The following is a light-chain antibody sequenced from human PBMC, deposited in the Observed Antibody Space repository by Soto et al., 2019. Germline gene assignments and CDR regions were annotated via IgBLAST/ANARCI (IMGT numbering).Light chain of an antibody. V-gene: IGKV3-15*01. J-gene: IGKJ1*01. CDR2: SAS. CDR3: QQYNSWPPWT. Sequence: EIVMTQSPATLSVSPGERATLSCRASQSVSSNLAWYQQKPGQAPRLLIYSASSRATDIPARFSGSGSGTEFTLTISSLQSEDFAVYYCQQYNSWPPWTFGQGTKVEIK. CDR1: QSVSSN.